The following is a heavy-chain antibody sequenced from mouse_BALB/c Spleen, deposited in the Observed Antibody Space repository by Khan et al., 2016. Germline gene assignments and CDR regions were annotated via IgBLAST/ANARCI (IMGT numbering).Heavy chain of an antibody. CDR3: VRQRGNYEALFAY. CDR2: IRSKSNNYAT. D-gene: IGHD2-1*01. V-gene: IGHV10-1*02. J-gene: IGHJ3*01. CDR1: GFTFNTYA. Sequence: EVKLLESGGGLVQPKGSLKLSCAASGFTFNTYAMNWVRQAPGKGLEWVARIRSKSNNYATYYADSVKARFTISRDDSQSMLYLQMNNLKTEDAAMYYCVRQRGNYEALFAYWGQGTLVTVSA.